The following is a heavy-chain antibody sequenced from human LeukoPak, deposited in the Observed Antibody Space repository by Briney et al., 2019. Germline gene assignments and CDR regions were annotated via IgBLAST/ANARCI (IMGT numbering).Heavy chain of an antibody. V-gene: IGHV4-61*05. Sequence: PSETLSLTCTVSGGSISSSSYYWSWIRQPPGKGLEWIGFIYYSGSTYYNPSLKSRVTISVDTSKNQFSLRLSSVTATDTAEYFCARHQMRYSYGTLFDYWGQGTLVTVSS. J-gene: IGHJ4*02. CDR3: ARHQMRYSYGTLFDY. D-gene: IGHD5-18*01. CDR2: IYYSGST. CDR1: GGSISSSSYY.